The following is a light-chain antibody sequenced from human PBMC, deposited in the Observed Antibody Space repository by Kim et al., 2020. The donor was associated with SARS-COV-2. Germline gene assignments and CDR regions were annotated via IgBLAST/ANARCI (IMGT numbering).Light chain of an antibody. J-gene: IGLJ3*02. V-gene: IGLV3-21*04. CDR1: NIGSKK. CDR3: QVWDSSSDPNWV. Sequence: PEKVAGGTRGGRNIGSKKVRCYHQRPGQAPVLVIYYDSDRPSGIPERFSGSNSGNTATLTISRVEAGDEADYYCQVWDSSSDPNWVFGGGTQLTVL. CDR2: YDS.